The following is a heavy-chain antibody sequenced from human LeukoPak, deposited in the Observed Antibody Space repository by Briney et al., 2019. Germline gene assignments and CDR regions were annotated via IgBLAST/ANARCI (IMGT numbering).Heavy chain of an antibody. J-gene: IGHJ4*02. CDR2: ISSNGGST. V-gene: IGHV3-64*01. Sequence: GGSLRLSCAASGFTFSSYAMHWVRQAPGKGLEYVSAISSNGGSTYYANSVKGRFTISRDNSKNTLYLQMGSLRAEDMAVYYCATGYRVAGTDFDYWGQGTLVTVSS. D-gene: IGHD6-19*01. CDR3: ATGYRVAGTDFDY. CDR1: GFTFSSYA.